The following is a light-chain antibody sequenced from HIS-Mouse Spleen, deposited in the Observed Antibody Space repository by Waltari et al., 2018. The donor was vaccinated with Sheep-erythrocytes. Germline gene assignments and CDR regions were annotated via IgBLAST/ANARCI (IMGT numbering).Light chain of an antibody. V-gene: IGLV3-10*01. Sequence: SYELTQPPSVSVSPGQTARITCSGDPLPKNYAYLYQQKSGQAPVLVIYEDSKRPSGIPERFSGSSSGTMATLTISGAQVEDDADYYCYSTDSSGNHWVFGGGTKLTVL. CDR2: EDS. J-gene: IGLJ3*02. CDR3: YSTDSSGNHWV. CDR1: PLPKNY.